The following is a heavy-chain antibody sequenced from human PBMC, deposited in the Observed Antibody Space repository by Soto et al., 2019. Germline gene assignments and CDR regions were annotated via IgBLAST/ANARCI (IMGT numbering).Heavy chain of an antibody. CDR1: GYSFTSYW. Sequence: GESLKISCKGSGYSFTSYWIGWVRQMPGKGLEWMGIIYPGDSDTRYSPSFQGQVTISADKSISTAYLQWSSLKASDTAVYYCARRLSSSSGNYYYYGMDAWGQGTTVTVSS. V-gene: IGHV5-51*01. CDR3: ARRLSSSSGNYYYYGMDA. J-gene: IGHJ6*02. CDR2: IYPGDSDT. D-gene: IGHD6-6*01.